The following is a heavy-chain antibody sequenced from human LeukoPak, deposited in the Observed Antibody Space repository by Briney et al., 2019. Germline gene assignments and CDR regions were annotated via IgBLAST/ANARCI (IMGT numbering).Heavy chain of an antibody. CDR3: ARNYYDSSGESAEYFQH. CDR1: GFTFNSFA. V-gene: IGHV3-33*01. CDR2: IWYGGNNK. Sequence: SLRLSCAAPGFTFNSFAMHWVRQAPGKGLEWVAVIWYGGNNKYYADSVKGRFTISRDNSKNTVYLQMNSLRAEDSAVYYCARNYYDSSGESAEYFQHWGQGTLVTVSS. D-gene: IGHD3-22*01. J-gene: IGHJ1*01.